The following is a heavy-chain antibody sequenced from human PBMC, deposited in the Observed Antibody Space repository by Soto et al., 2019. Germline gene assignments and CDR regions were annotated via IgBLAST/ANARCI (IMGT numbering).Heavy chain of an antibody. J-gene: IGHJ4*02. V-gene: IGHV1-18*01. Sequence: ASVKVSCKTSGYTFTNYGISWVRQAPGQGLEWMGWISVNNGHTDYAQNFQGRVTMTTDTSTNTAYMELRSLRSDDTAVYYCARDRSTGDYWGQGTLVTVSS. CDR1: GYTFTNYG. CDR3: ARDRSTGDY. CDR2: ISVNNGHT.